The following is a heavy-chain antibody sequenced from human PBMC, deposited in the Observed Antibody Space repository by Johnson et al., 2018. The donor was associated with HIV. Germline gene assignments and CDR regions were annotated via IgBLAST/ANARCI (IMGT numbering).Heavy chain of an antibody. J-gene: IGHJ3*02. Sequence: VQVVESGGGVVQPGRSLRLSCAASGFTVSSNYMSWVRQAPGKGLEWVSVIYSGGSTYYADYVKGRFTISRDNSKNTLYLQMGSLRAEDMAVYYFARGITGTRGDAFDIWGQGTMVTVSS. D-gene: IGHD1-20*01. CDR1: GFTVSSNY. CDR2: IYSGGST. V-gene: IGHV3-66*02. CDR3: ARGITGTRGDAFDI.